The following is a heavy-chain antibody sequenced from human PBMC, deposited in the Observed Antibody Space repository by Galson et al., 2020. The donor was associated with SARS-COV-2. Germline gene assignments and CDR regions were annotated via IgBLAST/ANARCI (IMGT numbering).Heavy chain of an antibody. CDR2: INQSGNT. Sequence: SETLSLTCAVYGESFSGFFWTWIRQPPGKGLEWIGEINQSGNTKYNPSLKSRVTISVDSSKNQFSLNLKSVTAADTAVYYCARLPNKLATVVTVAFDIWGQGTMVTVSP. CDR1: GESFSGFF. CDR3: ARLPNKLATVVTVAFDI. D-gene: IGHD5-12*01. J-gene: IGHJ3*02. V-gene: IGHV4-34*01.